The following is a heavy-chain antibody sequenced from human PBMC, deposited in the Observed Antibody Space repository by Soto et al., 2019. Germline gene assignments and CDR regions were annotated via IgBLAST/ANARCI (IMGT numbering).Heavy chain of an antibody. Sequence: GASVKVSCKASGGTFSSYAISWVRQAPGQGLEWMGGIIPIFGTANYAQKFQGRVTITADESTSTAYMELSSLRSEDTAVYYCARVPADPELYYYYGMDVWGQGTTVTVSS. CDR3: ARVPADPELYYYYGMDV. D-gene: IGHD2-2*01. CDR2: IIPIFGTA. J-gene: IGHJ6*02. CDR1: GGTFSSYA. V-gene: IGHV1-69*13.